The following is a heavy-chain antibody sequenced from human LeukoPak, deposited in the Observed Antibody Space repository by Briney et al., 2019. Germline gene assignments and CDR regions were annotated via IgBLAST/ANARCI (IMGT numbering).Heavy chain of an antibody. Sequence: GGSLRLSCAASGFTFSSYSMNWVRQAPGKGLEWVSSISSSSSYIYYADSVKGRFTISRDNAKNSLYLQMNSLRAEDTAVYYCAREGQGYCSSTGCYSTGATYYYYYYMDVWGKGTTVTVSS. CDR1: GFTFSSYS. D-gene: IGHD2-2*02. CDR3: AREGQGYCSSTGCYSTGATYYYYYYMDV. J-gene: IGHJ6*03. CDR2: ISSSSSYI. V-gene: IGHV3-21*01.